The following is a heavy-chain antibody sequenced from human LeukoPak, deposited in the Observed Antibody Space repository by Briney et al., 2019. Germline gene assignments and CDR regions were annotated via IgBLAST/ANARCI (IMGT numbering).Heavy chain of an antibody. V-gene: IGHV3-30*18. CDR2: ISYDGSNK. CDR3: AKDQGYEEAMTRGYFDY. J-gene: IGHJ4*02. D-gene: IGHD2-2*01. CDR1: EFTFSSYG. Sequence: GGSLRLSCAASEFTFSSYGMHWVRQAPGKGLEWVADISYDGSNKYYADSVKGRFTNSRDNSKNTLFLQMNSLRAEDTAVYYCAKDQGYEEAMTRGYFDYWGQGTLVTVSS.